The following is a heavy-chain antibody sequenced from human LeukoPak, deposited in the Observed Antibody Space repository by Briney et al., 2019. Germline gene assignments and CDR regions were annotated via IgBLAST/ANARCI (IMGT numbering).Heavy chain of an antibody. Sequence: GGSLRLSCAATGFTFSSYAVSWVRQAPGKGLEWVSAISGSGGSTYYADSVKGRFTISRDHSKNTLYLQMNILRAEDTAVYYCANGFAEDCSSSSCYLAWGFPAGGFDYWGQGTLVTVSS. J-gene: IGHJ4*02. V-gene: IGHV3-23*01. CDR3: ANGFAEDCSSSSCYLAWGFPAGGFDY. CDR2: ISGSGGST. CDR1: GFTFSSYA. D-gene: IGHD2-2*01.